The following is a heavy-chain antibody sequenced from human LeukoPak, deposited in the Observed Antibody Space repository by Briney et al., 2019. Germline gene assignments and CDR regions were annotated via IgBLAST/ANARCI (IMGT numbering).Heavy chain of an antibody. D-gene: IGHD1-26*01. V-gene: IGHV3-23*01. CDR1: GFTFTSYA. CDR3: AKDRWGSGSPFDY. J-gene: IGHJ4*02. Sequence: GGSLRLSCAASGFTFTSYAMSWVRQAPGKGLEWVSLISGSGGGTYYGDSVKGRFTISRDNSKNTLYLQMDSLRAEDTAVYYCAKDRWGSGSPFDYWGQGTLVTVSS. CDR2: ISGSGGGT.